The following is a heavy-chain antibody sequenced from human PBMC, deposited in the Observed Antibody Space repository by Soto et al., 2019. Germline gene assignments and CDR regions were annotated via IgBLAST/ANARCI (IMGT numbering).Heavy chain of an antibody. CDR3: ARGHGVIIGAMDV. CDR2: TSSYNIDT. J-gene: IGHJ6*02. CDR1: GYRFATYA. V-gene: IGHV1-18*01. D-gene: IGHD3-3*01. Sequence: QVQLVQSGAEVKKPGASVKVSCKSSGYRFATYAMNWVRQAPGQGLEWMGWTSSYNIDTSYADKFQDRVSMTTDTSTGTANMELRSLSSVDTAVYYCARGHGVIIGAMDVWGQGTAVTVSS.